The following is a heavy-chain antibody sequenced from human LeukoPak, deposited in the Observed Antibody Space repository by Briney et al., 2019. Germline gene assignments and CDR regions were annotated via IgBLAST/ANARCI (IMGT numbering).Heavy chain of an antibody. D-gene: IGHD3-22*01. CDR1: GFTFSSYN. CDR3: AKDGTYYYDSSGYWGYFDY. J-gene: IGHJ4*02. CDR2: ISWNSGSI. Sequence: GGSLRLSCAASGFTFSSYNMNWVRQAPGKGLEWVSGISWNSGSIGYADSVKGRFTISRDNAKNSLYLQMNSLRAEDTALYYCAKDGTYYYDSSGYWGYFDYWGQGTLVTVSS. V-gene: IGHV3-9*01.